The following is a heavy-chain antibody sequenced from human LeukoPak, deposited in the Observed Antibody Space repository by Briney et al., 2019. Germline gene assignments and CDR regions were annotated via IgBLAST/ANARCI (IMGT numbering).Heavy chain of an antibody. D-gene: IGHD6-13*01. J-gene: IGHJ4*02. V-gene: IGHV3-7*01. CDR2: INHGGSEK. CDR1: RFSLSGYW. Sequence: GGSLRLSCAASRFSLSGYWMSWARQAPGKGLEWVALINHGGSEKYYVDSVKGRFTISRDNAENSLDLQMNSLRAEDTAVYYCARTGAPGTVDYWGQGTLVTVSS. CDR3: ARTGAPGTVDY.